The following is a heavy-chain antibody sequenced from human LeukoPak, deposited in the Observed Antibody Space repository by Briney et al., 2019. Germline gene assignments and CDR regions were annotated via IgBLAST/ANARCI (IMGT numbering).Heavy chain of an antibody. D-gene: IGHD5-24*01. Sequence: SETLSLTYTVSGGSISSYYWSWIRQPPGKGLEWIGNIYPSGSTNYNPSLKSRVTISVDSSKNQFSLKLSSVTAADTAVYYCGCGYNPIDYWGQGTLVTVSS. CDR1: GGSISSYY. CDR3: GCGYNPIDY. V-gene: IGHV4-4*09. CDR2: IYPSGST. J-gene: IGHJ4*02.